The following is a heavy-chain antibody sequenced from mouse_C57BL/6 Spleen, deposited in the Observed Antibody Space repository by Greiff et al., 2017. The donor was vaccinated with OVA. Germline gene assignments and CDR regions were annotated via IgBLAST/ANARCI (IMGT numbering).Heavy chain of an antibody. CDR1: GYTFTGYW. J-gene: IGHJ4*01. D-gene: IGHD2-5*01. V-gene: IGHV1-9*01. CDR3: ARGAYYSNYEGSWNYAMDY. Sequence: VHLVESGAELMKPGASVKLSCKATGYTFTGYWIEWVKQRPGHGLEWIGEILPGSGSTNYNEKFKGKATFTADTSSNTAYMQLSSLTTEDSAIYYCARGAYYSNYEGSWNYAMDYWGQGTSVTVSS. CDR2: ILPGSGST.